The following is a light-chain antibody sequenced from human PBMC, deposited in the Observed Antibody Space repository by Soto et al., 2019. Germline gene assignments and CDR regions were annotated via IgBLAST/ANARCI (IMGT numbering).Light chain of an antibody. Sequence: IVLTQSPSTLSVSPGERATLSCSASQSVSSNLAWYQQKPGQAPRLLIYGASTRATGIPARFSGSGSGTEFTLTISSLQSEDFAVYYCQQYNNWPPWTFGQRTKVDIK. J-gene: IGKJ1*01. CDR1: QSVSSN. CDR3: QQYNNWPPWT. V-gene: IGKV3-15*01. CDR2: GAS.